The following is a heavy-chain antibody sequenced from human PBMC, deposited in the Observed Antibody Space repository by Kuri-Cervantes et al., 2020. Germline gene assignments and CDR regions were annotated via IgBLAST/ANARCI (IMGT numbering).Heavy chain of an antibody. V-gene: IGHV1-69*13. J-gene: IGHJ3*02. CDR3: ARGLILGGGETYESAFDI. CDR2: IIPIFGTA. Sequence: SVKVSRKASGCTFSSYAICWVRQAPGQALEWMGGIIPIFGTANYAQKFQGRVTITADESTSTAYMELSSLRSEDTAVYYCARGLILGGGETYESAFDIWGQGTMVTVSS. D-gene: IGHD2-21*01. CDR1: GCTFSSYA.